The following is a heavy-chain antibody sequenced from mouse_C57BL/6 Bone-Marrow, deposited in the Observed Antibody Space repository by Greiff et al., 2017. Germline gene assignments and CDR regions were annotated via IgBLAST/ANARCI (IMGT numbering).Heavy chain of an antibody. CDR3: ARRCLDY. CDR1: GFTFSSYG. CDR2: ISGGGSYT. V-gene: IGHV5-6*02. Sequence: EVKLVESGGDLVKPGGSLKLSCAASGFTFSSYGMSWVRQTPDKRLEWVATISGGGSYTYYPDSVKGRFTISRDNAKNTLYLQMSSLKSEDTAMYYCARRCLDYWGQGTTLTVSS. J-gene: IGHJ2*01.